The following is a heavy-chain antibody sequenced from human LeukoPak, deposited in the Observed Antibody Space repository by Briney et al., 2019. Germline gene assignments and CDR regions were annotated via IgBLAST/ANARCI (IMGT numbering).Heavy chain of an antibody. J-gene: IGHJ6*03. CDR1: GFTLSSYS. CDR3: AKGGGGRLIYYYYMDV. V-gene: IGHV3-21*04. Sequence: GGSLRLSCAASGFTLSSYSMNWVRQAPGKGLEGFSSISSSSSYMYYADSVKGRFTISRDNAKNSLYLQMNSLRAEDMALYYCAKGGGGRLIYYYYMDVWGKGTTVTVSS. CDR2: ISSSSSYM. D-gene: IGHD3-16*01.